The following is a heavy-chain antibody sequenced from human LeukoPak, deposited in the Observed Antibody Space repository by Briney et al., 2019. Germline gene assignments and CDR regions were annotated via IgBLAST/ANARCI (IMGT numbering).Heavy chain of an antibody. CDR3: ARAAHDAFDI. CDR2: IYYSGST. Sequence: PSETLSLTCTVSGGPISSYYWSWIRQPPGKGLEWIGYIYYSGSTNYNPSLKSRVTISVDTSKNQFSLKLSSVTAADTAVYYCARAAHDAFDIWGQGTMVTVSS. V-gene: IGHV4-59*01. CDR1: GGPISSYY. J-gene: IGHJ3*02.